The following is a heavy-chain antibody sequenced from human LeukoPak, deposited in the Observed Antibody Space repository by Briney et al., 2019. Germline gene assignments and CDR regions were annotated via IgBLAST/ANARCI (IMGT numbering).Heavy chain of an antibody. D-gene: IGHD5-18*01. J-gene: IGHJ4*02. Sequence: PSETLSVTCGVSGGSISSSSHYWGWIRQPPGKGLEWIGSIYYSGSTYHNPSLKSRVTISVDTSKNQFSLKLNSVTAADTAVYYCARQHGYTSGYFDYWGEGILVTVSS. CDR1: GGSISSSSHY. CDR3: ARQHGYTSGYFDY. V-gene: IGHV4-39*01. CDR2: IYYSGST.